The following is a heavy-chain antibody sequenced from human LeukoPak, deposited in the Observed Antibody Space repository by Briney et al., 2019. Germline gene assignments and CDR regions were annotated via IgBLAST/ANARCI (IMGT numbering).Heavy chain of an antibody. V-gene: IGHV3-11*06. Sequence: TGGSLRLSCAASGFTFSDYYMSWIRQAPGKGLEWVSSISTSSSYTKYADSVKGRFTISRDNAKNSLYLQMNSLRAEDTAVYYCARDSSSGWYRRDFDYWGQGTLVTVSS. J-gene: IGHJ4*02. CDR2: ISTSSSYT. CDR3: ARDSSSGWYRRDFDY. CDR1: GFTFSDYY. D-gene: IGHD6-19*01.